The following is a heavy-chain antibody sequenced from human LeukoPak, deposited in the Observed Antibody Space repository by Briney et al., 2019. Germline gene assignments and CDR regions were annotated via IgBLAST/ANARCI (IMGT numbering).Heavy chain of an antibody. J-gene: IGHJ5*02. CDR2: ISGSGGST. Sequence: PGGSLRLSCAASGFTFSSYAMSWVRQAPGKGLEWVSAISGSGGSTYYADSVKGPFTISRDNSKNTLYLQMNSLRAEDTAVYYCAKVEGDGYNYDHWGQGTLVTVSS. CDR3: AKVEGDGYNYDH. CDR1: GFTFSSYA. V-gene: IGHV3-23*01. D-gene: IGHD5-24*01.